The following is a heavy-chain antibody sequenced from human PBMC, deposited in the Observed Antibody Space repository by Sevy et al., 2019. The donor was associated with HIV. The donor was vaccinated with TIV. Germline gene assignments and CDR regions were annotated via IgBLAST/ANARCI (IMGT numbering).Heavy chain of an antibody. Sequence: GGSLRLSCAASGFTFSSYAMSWVRQAPGKGLEWVSGISGSGGSTYYADSVKGRFTISRDNSKNTLYLQMNSLRAEDTAVYYCAKDPGFCTNGVCYTQDYWGQRTLVTVSS. D-gene: IGHD2-8*01. J-gene: IGHJ4*02. CDR1: GFTFSSYA. V-gene: IGHV3-23*01. CDR2: ISGSGGST. CDR3: AKDPGFCTNGVCYTQDY.